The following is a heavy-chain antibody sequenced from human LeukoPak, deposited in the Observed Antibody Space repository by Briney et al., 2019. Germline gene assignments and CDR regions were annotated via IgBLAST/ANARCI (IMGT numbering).Heavy chain of an antibody. Sequence: SETLSLTCTVSGGSISSYYWSWIRQPPGKGLEWIGYIYYSGSTNYNPSLKSRVTISVDTSKNQFSLKLSSVTAADTAVYYCARGRLRVHYYGMDVWGQGTTVTVSS. J-gene: IGHJ6*02. V-gene: IGHV4-59*01. CDR1: GGSISSYY. CDR2: IYYSGST. CDR3: ARGRLRVHYYGMDV. D-gene: IGHD3-3*01.